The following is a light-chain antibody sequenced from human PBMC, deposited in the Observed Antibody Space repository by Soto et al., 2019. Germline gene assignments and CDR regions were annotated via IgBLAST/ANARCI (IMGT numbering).Light chain of an antibody. CDR2: SAS. Sequence: EIQLTQSPSFLSASVGDTVTITCRASQDIGTYLAWYQEQPGKPPRLLVYSASTSQSGLPSRFSGSGSGTDFSLTISSLQPDDFTPYYCQQLNTYQWTFGQGTKVDIK. V-gene: IGKV1-9*01. CDR1: QDIGTY. J-gene: IGKJ1*01. CDR3: QQLNTYQWT.